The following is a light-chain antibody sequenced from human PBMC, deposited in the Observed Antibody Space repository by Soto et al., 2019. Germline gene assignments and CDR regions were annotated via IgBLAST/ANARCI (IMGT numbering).Light chain of an antibody. CDR3: QQRSNWPYT. Sequence: EIVLTQSPATLSLSPGERATLSCRATQSVSSSLAWFQQKPGQAPRLLIYDASNRAAGIPARFSGSGSGTDFTLTISSLEPEDFEVYYCQQRSNWPYTFGQGTKLEIK. CDR1: QSVSSS. CDR2: DAS. J-gene: IGKJ2*01. V-gene: IGKV3-11*01.